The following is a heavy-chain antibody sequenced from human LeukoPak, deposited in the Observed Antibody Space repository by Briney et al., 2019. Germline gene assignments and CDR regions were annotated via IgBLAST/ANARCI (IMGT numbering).Heavy chain of an antibody. J-gene: IGHJ4*02. Sequence: SQTLSLTCTVSGGSISSGSYYWSWIRQPAGKGLDWIGRIYTSGSTSYNPSLKSRLTISVDTSKNQFSLKLSSVTAADTAVYYCARVPFLGYCSGGSCHEAFDYWSQGTLVTVSS. CDR1: GGSISSGSYY. CDR3: ARVPFLGYCSGGSCHEAFDY. D-gene: IGHD2-15*01. V-gene: IGHV4-61*02. CDR2: IYTSGST.